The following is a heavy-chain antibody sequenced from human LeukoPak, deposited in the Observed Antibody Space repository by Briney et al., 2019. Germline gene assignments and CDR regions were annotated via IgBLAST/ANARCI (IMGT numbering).Heavy chain of an antibody. J-gene: IGHJ4*02. D-gene: IGHD2-15*01. CDR1: GFSFSDAW. CDR2: LRGTADGGTP. Sequence: GGSLRLSCAASGFSFSDAWMNWVRQAPAKGLAWVGHLRGTADGGTPDYIAPVKGRFTISRDDSKDTLYLQMNSLNTEDTAMYYCTTRSPARYCSDGACYSSADYWGQGTLVTVSS. V-gene: IGHV3-15*07. CDR3: TTRSPARYCSDGACYSSADY.